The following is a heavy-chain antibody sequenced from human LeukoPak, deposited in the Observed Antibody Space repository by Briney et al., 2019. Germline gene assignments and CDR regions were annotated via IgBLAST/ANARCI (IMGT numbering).Heavy chain of an antibody. CDR1: GFTFSSYS. D-gene: IGHD6-13*01. CDR2: ISSSSSYI. Sequence: GGSLRLSCAASGFTFSSYSMNWVRQAPGKGLEWVSSISSSSSYIYYADSVKGRFTISRDNFKNTLYLQMNSLRAEDTAVYYCARAPHSSSWYLLWYWGQGTLVTVSS. CDR3: ARAPHSSSWYLLWY. J-gene: IGHJ4*02. V-gene: IGHV3-21*04.